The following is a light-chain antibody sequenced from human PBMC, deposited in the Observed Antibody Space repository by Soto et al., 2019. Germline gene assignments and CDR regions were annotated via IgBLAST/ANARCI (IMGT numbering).Light chain of an antibody. CDR2: GAS. CDR1: QRVSSN. J-gene: IGKJ1*01. V-gene: IGKV3-15*01. CDR3: QQYNNWPQK. Sequence: DIVMAQSPGTLSVSPGEIATLSCSASQRVSSNLASYQQKPGQAPRLLIYGASTRATGIPARFSGSGSGTVFTLTISSLQSEDFAVYYCQQYNNWPQKFGQGTKVDIK.